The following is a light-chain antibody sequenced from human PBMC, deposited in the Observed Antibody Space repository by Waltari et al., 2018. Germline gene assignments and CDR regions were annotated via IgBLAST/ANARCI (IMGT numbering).Light chain of an antibody. CDR1: VSTTGRIP. V-gene: IGLV1-44*01. Sequence: SVLPQPPSASEPPGRGVTFSFSGTVSTTGRIPVTWYHHLPGTAPKLLIYSNNQRPSGVPDRFSGSKSGTSASLAISGLQSEDEADYYCATWDDSLNGWVFGGGTKLTVL. CDR2: SNN. CDR3: ATWDDSLNGWV. J-gene: IGLJ3*02.